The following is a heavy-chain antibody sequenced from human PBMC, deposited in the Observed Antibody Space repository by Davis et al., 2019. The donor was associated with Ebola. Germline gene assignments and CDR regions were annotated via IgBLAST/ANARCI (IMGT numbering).Heavy chain of an antibody. CDR3: AKDYEQWLVRSAFDV. D-gene: IGHD6-19*01. V-gene: IGHV3-74*01. CDR2: ISPDGSAT. Sequence: PGGSLRLSCAASGFTFSSYWIHWVRQAPGKGPVWVSRISPDGSATGYADSVKGRFIISRDNSKGMLYLQMNGLRADDTAIYFCAKDYEQWLVRSAFDVWGQGTLVTVSS. CDR1: GFTFSSYW. J-gene: IGHJ3*01.